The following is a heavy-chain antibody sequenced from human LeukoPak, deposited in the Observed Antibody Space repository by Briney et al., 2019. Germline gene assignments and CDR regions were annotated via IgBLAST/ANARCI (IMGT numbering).Heavy chain of an antibody. CDR2: ISSSSSGI. Sequence: GGSLRLSCAASGFTFSSYSMSWVRQAPGKGLEWVSSISSSSSGIYDADPVKGRFTISRDNAKNSLYLQMNSLRAEDTAVYYCARDFCSGGSCHEDYWGQGTLVTVSS. D-gene: IGHD2-15*01. CDR3: ARDFCSGGSCHEDY. CDR1: GFTFSSYS. J-gene: IGHJ4*02. V-gene: IGHV3-21*04.